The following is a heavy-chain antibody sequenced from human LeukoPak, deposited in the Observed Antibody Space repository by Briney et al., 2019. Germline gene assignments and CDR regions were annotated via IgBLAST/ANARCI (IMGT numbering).Heavy chain of an antibody. CDR1: GDSMSSHY. Sequence: SETLSLTCTVSGDSMSSHYWSWIRQPPGKGLEWIGYIYYSGSTNYNPSLKSRVTISVDTSKNQFSLKLSSVTAADTAVYYCARVSLYSGSDWGVGFDYWGQGTLVTVSS. D-gene: IGHD5-12*01. CDR3: ARVSLYSGSDWGVGFDY. V-gene: IGHV4-59*11. CDR2: IYYSGST. J-gene: IGHJ4*02.